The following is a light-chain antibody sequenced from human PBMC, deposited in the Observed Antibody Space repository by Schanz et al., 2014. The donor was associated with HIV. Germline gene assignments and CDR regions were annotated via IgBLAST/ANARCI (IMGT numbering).Light chain of an antibody. V-gene: IGLV2-23*02. CDR2: EVT. J-gene: IGLJ2*01. CDR3: CSYAGSNNLL. CDR1: SNDVGVYNL. Sequence: QSALTQPASVSGSPGQSITISCTGTSNDVGVYNLVSWYQQRPAKAPKLMIYEVTKRPSGVSNRFSGSKSGNTASLTISGLQAEDEADYYCCSYAGSNNLLFGGGTKLTVL.